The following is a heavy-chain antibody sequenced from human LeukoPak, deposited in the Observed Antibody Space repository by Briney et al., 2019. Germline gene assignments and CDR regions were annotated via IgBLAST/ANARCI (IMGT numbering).Heavy chain of an antibody. V-gene: IGHV4-39*01. CDR1: GAAISRNSCF. D-gene: IGHD5-24*01. CDR3: ARHEEEDGYNAKTPDY. J-gene: IGHJ4*02. Sequence: PSETLSLTCTVAGAAISRNSCFWGWIRQPPGIGLEWIVSGRYSGTTYYNPSLKGRVTISIDTSKNQFSLRLSSVTAADTAVYYCARHEEEDGYNAKTPDYWGQGALVTVSS. CDR2: GRYSGTT.